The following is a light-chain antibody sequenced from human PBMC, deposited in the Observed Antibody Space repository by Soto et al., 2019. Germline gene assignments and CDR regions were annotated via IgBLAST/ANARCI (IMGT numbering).Light chain of an antibody. CDR2: EVT. Sequence: QSVLTQPASVSGSPGQSITISCTGTSSDVGNYNLVSWYQQHPGKAPKLMISEVTKRPSGVSNRFSASKSGNTASLTISRPQAGDEADYYCCEYAGAAIYVFGPGTKVP. CDR3: CEYAGAAIYV. J-gene: IGLJ1*01. V-gene: IGLV2-23*02. CDR1: SSDVGNYNL.